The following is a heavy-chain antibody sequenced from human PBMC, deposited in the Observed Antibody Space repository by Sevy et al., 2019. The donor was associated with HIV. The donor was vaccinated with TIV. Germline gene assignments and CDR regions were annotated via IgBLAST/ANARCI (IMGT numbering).Heavy chain of an antibody. CDR3: AKDIGMATIRYDGFDI. D-gene: IGHD5-12*01. J-gene: IGHJ3*02. V-gene: IGHV3-23*01. CDR2: ISGSGGTT. CDR1: GLTFSSYA. Sequence: GGSLRLSCAASGLTFSSYAMNWVRQAPGKGLEWVSAISGSGGTTYYADSVKGRFAISRDNSKNTLYLQMSRLRAEDTAVYYCAKDIGMATIRYDGFDIWGQGTMVTVSS.